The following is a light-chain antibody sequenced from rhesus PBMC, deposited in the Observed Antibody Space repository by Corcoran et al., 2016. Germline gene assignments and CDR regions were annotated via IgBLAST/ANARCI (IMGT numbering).Light chain of an antibody. CDR2: KET. CDR3: QHNYGTPFS. CDR1: ENVDNY. Sequence: DIQMTQSPSSLSASVGDRVTITCRTSENVDNYLNWYQQKLGKANKLLIYKETTLQSGVPSRVSGSGSRTDLTFTIISMQSEDVATSYCQHNYGTPFSFGQGTKVEI. J-gene: IGKJ2*01. V-gene: IGKV1-74*01.